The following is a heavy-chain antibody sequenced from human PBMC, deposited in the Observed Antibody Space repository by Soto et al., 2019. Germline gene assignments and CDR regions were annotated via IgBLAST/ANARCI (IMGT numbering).Heavy chain of an antibody. CDR3: ARVGLGAYDY. CDR2: IIPTLGTP. Sequence: QVQLVQSGAEVKKPGSSVKVSCKASGGIFSNFAFNWMRQAPGQGLEWMGGIIPTLGTPHYVQKFLGRVTITADESTRTVYMEMSSLTVEDTAVYYCARVGLGAYDYWGQGTLVIVSS. D-gene: IGHD6-19*01. CDR1: GGIFSNFA. J-gene: IGHJ4*02. V-gene: IGHV1-69*01.